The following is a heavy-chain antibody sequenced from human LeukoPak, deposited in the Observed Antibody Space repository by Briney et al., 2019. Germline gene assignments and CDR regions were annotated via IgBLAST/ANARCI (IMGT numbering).Heavy chain of an antibody. V-gene: IGHV3-30*18. CDR1: GFTFSTYG. CDR3: AKDFDSSGWYDRLSHYFDY. D-gene: IGHD6-19*01. CDR2: MSYDGGSK. J-gene: IGHJ4*02. Sequence: PGRSLRLSCAASGFTFSTYGIHWVRQAPGKGLEWVAVMSYDGGSKYYADSVKGRFTISRDNSKNTLFLRMNSLRAEDTAVYYCAKDFDSSGWYDRLSHYFDYWGQGTLVTVSS.